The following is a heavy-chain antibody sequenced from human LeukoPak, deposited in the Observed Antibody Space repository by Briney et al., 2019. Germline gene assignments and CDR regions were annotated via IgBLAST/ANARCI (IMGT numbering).Heavy chain of an antibody. V-gene: IGHV3-74*01. D-gene: IGHD1-26*01. Sequence: GGSLRLSCGASGFTLSDYWMHWVRQAPGKGLVWVSRISSDGSWTSYADSVKGRFTISSDNAKNTLYLQMSSLRADDTAVYYCAKGEADLDYWGQGTLVTVSS. CDR3: AKGEADLDY. J-gene: IGHJ4*02. CDR2: ISSDGSWT. CDR1: GFTLSDYW.